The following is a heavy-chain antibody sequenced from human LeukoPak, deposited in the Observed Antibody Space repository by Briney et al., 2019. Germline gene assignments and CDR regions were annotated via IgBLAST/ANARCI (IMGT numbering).Heavy chain of an antibody. J-gene: IGHJ4*02. D-gene: IGHD2-2*01. CDR1: GFTFSSYS. V-gene: IGHV3-21*01. CDR3: ARDFSSTSPYYFDY. Sequence: PGGSLRLSCAASGFTFSSYSMYWVRQAPGKGLEWVSSISSSSSYIYYADSVKGRFTISRDNAKNSLYLQMNSLRAEDTAVYYCARDFSSTSPYYFDYWGQGTLVTVSS. CDR2: ISSSSSYI.